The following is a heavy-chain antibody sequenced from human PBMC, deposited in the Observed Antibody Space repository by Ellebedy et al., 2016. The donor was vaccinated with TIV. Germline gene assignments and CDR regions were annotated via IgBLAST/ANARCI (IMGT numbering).Heavy chain of an antibody. CDR2: IYYSGST. D-gene: IGHD2-2*02. CDR1: GGSISSYY. CDR3: ARGTQLAVVPAAITARYYYFVMDV. Sequence: MPSETLSLTCTVSGGSISSYYWSWIRQPPGKGLEWIGYIYYSGSTSYNPSLKSRLTISVDTSKNQFSLKVSSVTAADTAVYFCARGTQLAVVPAAITARYYYFVMDVWGQGTTVTVSS. V-gene: IGHV4-59*08. J-gene: IGHJ6*02.